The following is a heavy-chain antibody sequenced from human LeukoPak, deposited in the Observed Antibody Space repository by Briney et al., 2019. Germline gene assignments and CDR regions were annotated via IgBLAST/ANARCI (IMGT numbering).Heavy chain of an antibody. CDR2: IIPIIGTE. J-gene: IGHJ5*02. CDR1: GGTFSIYA. CDR3: ARGRTYYDILTGYYEGNWFDP. D-gene: IGHD3-9*01. Sequence: ASVKVSCKASGGTFSIYAISWVRQAPGQGLELMGGIIPIIGTENYAQKFQGRVTITADESTSTAYMELSSLRSEDTAVYYCARGRTYYDILTGYYEGNWFDPWGQGTLVTVSS. V-gene: IGHV1-69*13.